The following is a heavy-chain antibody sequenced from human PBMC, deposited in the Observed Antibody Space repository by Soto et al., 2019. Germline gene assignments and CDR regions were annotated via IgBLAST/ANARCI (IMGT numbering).Heavy chain of an antibody. D-gene: IGHD3-9*01. CDR3: ARDGWGNFDWLLYS. CDR2: IIPIFGTA. Sequence: ASVKVSCKASGGTFSSYAISWVRQAPGQGLEWMGGIIPIFGTANYAQKFQGRVTITADKSTSTAYMELSSLRSEDRAVYYCARDGWGNFDWLLYSWGQGTLVTVSS. J-gene: IGHJ4*02. CDR1: GGTFSSYA. V-gene: IGHV1-69*06.